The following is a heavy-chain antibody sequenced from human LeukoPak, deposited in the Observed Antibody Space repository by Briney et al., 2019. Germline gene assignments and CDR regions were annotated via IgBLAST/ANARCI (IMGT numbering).Heavy chain of an antibody. D-gene: IGHD4-17*01. CDR2: IKQDGSEQ. J-gene: IGHJ4*02. CDR3: ARSVGGDYEGLNLDF. CDR1: GFTFSNYW. Sequence: PGGSLRLSCAASGFTFSNYWVNWVRQAPGKGLGWVTNIKQDGSEQYYVDSVKGRFIISRDNAKSSLYLLMNSLRAEDTAVYYCARSVGGDYEGLNLDFWGQGTLVTVSS. V-gene: IGHV3-7*01.